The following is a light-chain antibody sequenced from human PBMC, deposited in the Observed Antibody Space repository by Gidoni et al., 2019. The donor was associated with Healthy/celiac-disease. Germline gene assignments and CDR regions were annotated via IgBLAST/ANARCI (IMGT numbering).Light chain of an antibody. CDR1: QSLLHGARKTH. V-gene: IGKV2D-29*01. J-gene: IGKJ1*01. CDR3: MQSMQLAWT. Sequence: DIVMTQSPLSLSVTPGQPASISCKSSQSLLHGARKTHLHCYLQKPGKPLQLLNYEVTNRFSRVRGRIGGGGSGTAIQMKSSRMEAEDVGVYYCMQSMQLAWTFGQGTKVEIK. CDR2: EVT.